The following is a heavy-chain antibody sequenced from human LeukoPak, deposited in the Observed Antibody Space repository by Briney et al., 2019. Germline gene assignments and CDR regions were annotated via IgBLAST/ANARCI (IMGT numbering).Heavy chain of an antibody. CDR1: GFTFSSYS. V-gene: IGHV3-48*01. CDR3: ARDYCSGGSCYDGY. J-gene: IGHJ4*02. Sequence: GGSLRLSCAASGFTFSSYSMNWVRQAPGKGLEWVSYISSSSSTIYYTDSVKGRFTISRDNAKNSLYLQMNSLRAEDTAVYYCARDYCSGGSCYDGYWGQGTLVTVSS. D-gene: IGHD2-15*01. CDR2: ISSSSSTI.